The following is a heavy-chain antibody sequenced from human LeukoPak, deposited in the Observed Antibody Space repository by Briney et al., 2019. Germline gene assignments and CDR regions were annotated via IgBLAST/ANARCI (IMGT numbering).Heavy chain of an antibody. V-gene: IGHV3-7*01. CDR3: AGDFVWVGIDY. CDR2: IKQDGSEK. J-gene: IGHJ4*02. CDR1: GFTFSTYW. Sequence: GGSLRLSCAASGFTFSTYWMTWVRQAPGKGLEWVANIKQDGSEKNYVDSVKGRFTISRDNAKNSLYLQMNSLRAEDTAVYYCAGDFVWVGIDYWCQGTRVTVSS. D-gene: IGHD3-16*01.